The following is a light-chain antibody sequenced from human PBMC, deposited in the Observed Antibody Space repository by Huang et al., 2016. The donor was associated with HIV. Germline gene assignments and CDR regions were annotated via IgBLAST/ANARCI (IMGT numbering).Light chain of an antibody. J-gene: IGKJ2*02. CDR2: GAS. CDR3: QQYGSSPQGT. Sequence: EIVLTQSPGTLSLSPGERATLSCRASQSVSSSYLAWYQQKPGQAPRLLIYGASSRATGIPDRFRGSGSGTDFTLTISRLEPEDFAVYYCQQYGSSPQGTFGQGTKLEIK. V-gene: IGKV3-20*01. CDR1: QSVSSSY.